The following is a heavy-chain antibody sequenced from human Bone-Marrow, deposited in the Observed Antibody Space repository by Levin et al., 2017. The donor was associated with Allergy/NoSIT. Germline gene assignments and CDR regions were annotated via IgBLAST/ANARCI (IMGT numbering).Heavy chain of an antibody. CDR2: IYHSGST. CDR1: GGSISSSNW. CDR3: ASLHPIFGDDAFDI. D-gene: IGHD3-3*01. V-gene: IGHV4-4*02. Sequence: SETLSLTCAVSGGSISSSNWWSWVRQPPGKGLEWIGEIYHSGSTNYNPSLKSRVTISVDKSKNQFSLKLSSVTAADTAVYYCASLHPIFGDDAFDIWGQGTMVTVSS. J-gene: IGHJ3*02.